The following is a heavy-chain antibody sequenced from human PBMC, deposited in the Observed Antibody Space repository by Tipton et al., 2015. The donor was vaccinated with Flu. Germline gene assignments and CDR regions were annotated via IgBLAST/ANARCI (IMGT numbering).Heavy chain of an antibody. V-gene: IGHV4-61*02. CDR1: GGFITSGSYY. CDR2: IYTTGST. CDR3: ARDGYSTYDFTD. D-gene: IGHD5-12*01. Sequence: TLSLTCTVSGGFITSGSYYWSWIRQSAGKGLEWIGRIYTTGSTNYNPSLRSRVTISGDTSKNQFSLNLNSVTAADTVVYYCARDGYSTYDFTDWGQGTLVTVSS. J-gene: IGHJ4*02.